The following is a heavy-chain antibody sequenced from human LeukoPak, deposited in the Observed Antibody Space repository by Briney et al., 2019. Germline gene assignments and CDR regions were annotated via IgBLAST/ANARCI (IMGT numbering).Heavy chain of an antibody. CDR2: ITGSGDYT. V-gene: IGHV3-23*01. D-gene: IGHD2-21*01. CDR1: GFSFGSHP. CDR3: ARGVMAARLYYFDY. J-gene: IGHJ4*02. Sequence: LAGGSLRLSCAASGFSFGSHPMNWVRQAPGKGLEWVSGITGSGDYTYYIDSVQGRSTISGDNSKNMLFLQMNSLRAEDTAVYYCARGVMAARLYYFDYWGRGILVTVSS.